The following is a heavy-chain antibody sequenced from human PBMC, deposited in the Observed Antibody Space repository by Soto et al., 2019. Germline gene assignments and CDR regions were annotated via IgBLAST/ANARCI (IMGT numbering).Heavy chain of an antibody. V-gene: IGHV4-31*03. J-gene: IGHJ3*02. CDR3: ARDMGESDAFDI. Sequence: SETLSLTCTVSGGSISSGGHYWTWIRQRPGRGLEWIGYIYYSGSTYYNPSLENRVTISVDTSKNQFSLKLRSVTAADTAVYYCARDMGESDAFDIWGQGTMVTVS. CDR1: GGSISSGGHY. CDR2: IYYSGST. D-gene: IGHD2-21*01.